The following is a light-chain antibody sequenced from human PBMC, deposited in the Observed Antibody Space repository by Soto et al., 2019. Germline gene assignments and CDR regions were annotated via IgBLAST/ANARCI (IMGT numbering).Light chain of an antibody. J-gene: IGKJ1*01. V-gene: IGKV1-5*01. CDR1: QDIGIY. CDR2: AAS. CDR3: QQYNSYSRT. Sequence: DIQMTQSPSTLSGSVGDRVTITCRASQDIGIYLAWYQQKPGKAPNLLIYAASSLQRGVPSKFSGSGSGTEFTLTISSLQPDDFATYYCQQYNSYSRTFGQGAKADI.